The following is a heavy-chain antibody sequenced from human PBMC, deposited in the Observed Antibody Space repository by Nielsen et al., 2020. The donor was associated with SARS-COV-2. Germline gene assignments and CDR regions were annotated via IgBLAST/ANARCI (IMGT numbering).Heavy chain of an antibody. J-gene: IGHJ6*02. D-gene: IGHD2-21*01. CDR3: AKAFIRETDYYHYGMDV. Sequence: SLKISCAASGFTFDDYAMHWVRQAPGKGLEWVSGISWNSGSIGYADSVKGRFTISRDNAKNSLYLQMNSLRAEDTALYYCAKAFIRETDYYHYGMDVWGQGTTVTVSS. CDR1: GFTFDDYA. V-gene: IGHV3-9*01. CDR2: ISWNSGSI.